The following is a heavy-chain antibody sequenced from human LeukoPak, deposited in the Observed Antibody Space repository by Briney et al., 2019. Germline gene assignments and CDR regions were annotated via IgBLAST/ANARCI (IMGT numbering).Heavy chain of an antibody. CDR3: ASSASLVCLDY. CDR1: GFTVSSNY. D-gene: IGHD2-2*01. Sequence: GGSLRLSCAASGFTVSSNYMSWVRQAPGKGLEWVSVIYSGGSTYYANSVKGRFTISRDNSKNMLFLQMSSLRAEDTAVYFCASSASLVCLDYWGQGTLVTVSS. V-gene: IGHV3-53*01. J-gene: IGHJ4*02. CDR2: IYSGGST.